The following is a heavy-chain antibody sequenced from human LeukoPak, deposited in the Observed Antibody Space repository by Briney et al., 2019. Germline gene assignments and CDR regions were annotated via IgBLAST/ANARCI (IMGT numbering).Heavy chain of an antibody. Sequence: ASVKVSCKASGYTFTSYDINWVRQATGQGLEWMGWMNSNSGNTGYAQKFQGRVTITRNTSISTAYMELSSLRSEDTAVYYCARGRFGVVVAAHRGAFDIWGQGTMVTVSS. CDR3: ARGRFGVVVAAHRGAFDI. CDR1: GYTFTSYD. D-gene: IGHD2-15*01. CDR2: MNSNSGNT. J-gene: IGHJ3*02. V-gene: IGHV1-8*03.